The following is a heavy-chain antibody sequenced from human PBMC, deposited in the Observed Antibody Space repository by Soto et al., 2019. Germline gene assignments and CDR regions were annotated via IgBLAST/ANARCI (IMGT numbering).Heavy chain of an antibody. CDR3: AISHLPAANINWFAP. J-gene: IGHJ5*02. CDR1: GFTFSSYG. D-gene: IGHD2-2*01. CDR2: IWYDGSNK. Sequence: GGSLRLSCAASGFTFSSYGMHWVRQAPGKGLEWVAVIWYDGSNKYYADSVKGRFTISRDNSKNTLYLQMNSLRAEDTAVYYCAISHLPAANINWFAPWGQGTLVPVSS. V-gene: IGHV3-33*01.